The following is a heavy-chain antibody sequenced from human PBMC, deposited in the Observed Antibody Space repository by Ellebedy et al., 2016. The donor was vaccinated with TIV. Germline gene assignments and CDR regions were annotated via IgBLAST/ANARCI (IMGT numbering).Heavy chain of an antibody. CDR2: ISWDGDIK. Sequence: PGGSLRLSCAASGFTFDDYTMHWVRQAPGKGLEWVSLISWDGDIKYYADSVEGRFTISRDNSKNSLYLQMNSLRTEDTALYYCAKALGDRYPYYCDYWGQGTLVTVSS. J-gene: IGHJ4*02. CDR3: AKALGDRYPYYCDY. V-gene: IGHV3-43*01. CDR1: GFTFDDYT. D-gene: IGHD2-21*02.